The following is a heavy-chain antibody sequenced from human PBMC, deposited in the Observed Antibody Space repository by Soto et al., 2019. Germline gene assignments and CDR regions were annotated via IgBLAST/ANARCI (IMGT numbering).Heavy chain of an antibody. CDR2: IYPGDSDT. J-gene: IGHJ6*02. D-gene: IGHD6-13*01. V-gene: IGHV5-51*01. Sequence: RGESLKISCKGSGYSFTSYWIGWVRQMPGKGLEWMGIIYPGDSDTRYSPSFQGQVTISADKSISTAYLQWSSLKASDTAMYYCARQKDSSSWRYYYGMDVWGQGTTVTVSS. CDR3: ARQKDSSSWRYYYGMDV. CDR1: GYSFTSYW.